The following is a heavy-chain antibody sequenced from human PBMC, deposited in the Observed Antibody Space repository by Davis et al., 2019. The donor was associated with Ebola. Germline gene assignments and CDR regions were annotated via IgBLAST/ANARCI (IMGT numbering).Heavy chain of an antibody. Sequence: GESLKISCAASGFTVSSNYMSWVRQAPGKGLEWVSVIYSGGSTYYADSVKGRFTISRDNSKNTLYLQMNSLRAEDTAVYYCAREGLEGMDVWGQGTLVTVSS. CDR1: GFTVSSNY. V-gene: IGHV3-66*01. D-gene: IGHD1-1*01. J-gene: IGHJ4*02. CDR2: IYSGGST. CDR3: AREGLEGMDV.